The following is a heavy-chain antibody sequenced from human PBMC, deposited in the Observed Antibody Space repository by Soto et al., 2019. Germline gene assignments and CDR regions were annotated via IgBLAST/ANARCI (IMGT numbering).Heavy chain of an antibody. Sequence: GASVKVSCKASGYTFTSYYMHWVRQAPGQGLEWMGIINPSGGSTSYAQKFQGRVTMTRDTSTSTVYMELSSLRSEDTAVYYCARDRTITYYYDSSGAHDAFDIWGQGTMVTVSS. CDR2: INPSGGST. CDR1: GYTFTSYY. D-gene: IGHD3-22*01. V-gene: IGHV1-46*03. CDR3: ARDRTITYYYDSSGAHDAFDI. J-gene: IGHJ3*02.